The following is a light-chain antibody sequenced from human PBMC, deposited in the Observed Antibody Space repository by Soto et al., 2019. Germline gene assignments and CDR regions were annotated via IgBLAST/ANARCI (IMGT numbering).Light chain of an antibody. CDR1: SGSVSTGYY. J-gene: IGLJ2*01. CDR3: VLYMGSGISL. V-gene: IGLV8-61*01. CDR2: STN. Sequence: QAVVTQEPSFSVSPGGTVTLTCGLSSGSVSTGYYPSWYQQTPGQAPRTLIYSTNTRSSGVPDRFSGSILGNKAALIITGAQADDESDYYCVLYMGSGISLFGGGTNLTVL.